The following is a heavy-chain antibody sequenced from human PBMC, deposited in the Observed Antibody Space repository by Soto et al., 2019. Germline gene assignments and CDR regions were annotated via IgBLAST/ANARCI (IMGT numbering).Heavy chain of an antibody. CDR3: ARLPGYSTGWTPFDF. V-gene: IGHV3-33*01. CDR2: IWYDGSNK. D-gene: IGHD6-19*01. J-gene: IGHJ4*02. CDR1: GFTFSSYG. Sequence: GGSLRLSCAASGFTFSSYGMHWVRQAPGKGLEWVAVIWYDGSNKYYADSVKGRFTISRDNSKNTLYLQMNSLRAEDTAVYYCARLPGYSTGWTPFDFWGQGTQVTVSS.